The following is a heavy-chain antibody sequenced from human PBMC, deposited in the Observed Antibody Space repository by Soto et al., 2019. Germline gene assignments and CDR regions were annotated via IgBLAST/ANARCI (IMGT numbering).Heavy chain of an antibody. Sequence: EVQLLESGGGLVQPGGSLRLSCAASGFTFSSYAMSWVRQAPGKGLEWVSAISGSGGSTYYADSVKGRFTISRDNSKNTLYLQMNCLRAEDTAVYYCAKDVAKLGDFDYWGQGTLVTVSS. CDR1: GFTFSSYA. D-gene: IGHD3-10*01. J-gene: IGHJ4*02. CDR3: AKDVAKLGDFDY. V-gene: IGHV3-23*01. CDR2: ISGSGGST.